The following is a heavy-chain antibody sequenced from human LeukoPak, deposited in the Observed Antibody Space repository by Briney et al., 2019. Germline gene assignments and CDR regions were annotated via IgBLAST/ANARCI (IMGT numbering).Heavy chain of an antibody. CDR1: GGSIRSSSYY. V-gene: IGHV4-39*01. Sequence: SETLSLTCTVSGGSIRSSSYYWGWIRQPPGKGLEWIGSIYYSGSTYYNPSLKSRVTISVDTSKNRFSLKLSSLTAADTAVYYCARLWLGVRPPDYWGQGTLVTVSS. D-gene: IGHD3-10*01. CDR3: ARLWLGVRPPDY. J-gene: IGHJ4*02. CDR2: IYYSGST.